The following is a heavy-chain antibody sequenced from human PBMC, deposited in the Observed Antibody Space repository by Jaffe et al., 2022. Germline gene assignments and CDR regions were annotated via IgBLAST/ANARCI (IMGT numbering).Heavy chain of an antibody. Sequence: QVTLRESGPALVKPTQTLTLTCTFSGFSLSTSGMCVSWVRQPPGKALEWLALIDWDDDKYYSTSLKTRLTISKDTSKNQVVLTMTNMDPVDTATYYCARTPQYPGYCSSTSCYDYTKGKYYYYYYMDVWGKGTTVTVSS. J-gene: IGHJ6*03. CDR2: IDWDDDK. CDR1: GFSLSTSGMC. D-gene: IGHD2-2*01. V-gene: IGHV2-70*20. CDR3: ARTPQYPGYCSSTSCYDYTKGKYYYYYYMDV.